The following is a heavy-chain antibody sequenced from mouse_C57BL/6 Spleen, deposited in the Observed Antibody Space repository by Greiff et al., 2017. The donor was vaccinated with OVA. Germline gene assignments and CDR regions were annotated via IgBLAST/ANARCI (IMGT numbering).Heavy chain of an antibody. Sequence: EVKLMESGGGLVKPGGSLKLSCAASGFTFSDYGMHWVRQAPEKGLEWVAYISSGSSTIYYAATVKGRFTSARDNAKNTLFRQMTSLRAEDTAMYYCARRIYEGYYAMDYWGQGTSVTVSS. CDR3: ARRIYEGYYAMDY. D-gene: IGHD1-3*01. J-gene: IGHJ4*01. V-gene: IGHV5-17*01. CDR2: ISSGSSTI. CDR1: GFTFSDYG.